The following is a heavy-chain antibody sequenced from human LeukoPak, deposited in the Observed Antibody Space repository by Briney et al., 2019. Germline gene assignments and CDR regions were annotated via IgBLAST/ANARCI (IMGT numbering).Heavy chain of an antibody. J-gene: IGHJ4*02. D-gene: IGHD2-2*01. V-gene: IGHV5-51*01. Sequence: GESLKISCKGSGYRFTSYWIGWVRQMPGKGLEWMGIIYPGDSDTRYSPSFQGQVTISADKSISTAYLQWSSLKASDTAMYYCARTNREYQLLYYFDYWGQGTLVTVSS. CDR3: ARTNREYQLLYYFDY. CDR2: IYPGDSDT. CDR1: GYRFTSYW.